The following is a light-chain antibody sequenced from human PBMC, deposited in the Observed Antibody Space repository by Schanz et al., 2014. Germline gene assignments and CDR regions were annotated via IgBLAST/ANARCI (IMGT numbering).Light chain of an antibody. V-gene: IGKV3-20*01. J-gene: IGKJ2*03. CDR3: QQFGGPPLYS. CDR2: DAS. CDR1: QSVSSG. Sequence: EIVMTQSPATLSVSPGERATLSCRASQSVSSGLAWYQQKPGQAPRLLIYDASNRAAGIPERFSGSGSGTAFTLTISRLEPEDFAMYYCQQFGGPPLYSVGQGTKVEIK.